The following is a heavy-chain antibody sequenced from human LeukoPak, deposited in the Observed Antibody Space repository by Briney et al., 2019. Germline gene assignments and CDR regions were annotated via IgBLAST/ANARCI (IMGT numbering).Heavy chain of an antibody. CDR3: ARGDTADAFDI. J-gene: IGHJ3*02. CDR2: IYYSGST. D-gene: IGHD5-18*01. V-gene: IGHV4-59*01. Sequence: SETLSLTCTVSGGSISSYYWSWIRQPPGKGLEWIGYIYYSGSTNYNPSLKSRVTISVDTTKNQFSLKLSSVTAADTAVYYCARGDTADAFDIWGQGTMVTVSS. CDR1: GGSISSYY.